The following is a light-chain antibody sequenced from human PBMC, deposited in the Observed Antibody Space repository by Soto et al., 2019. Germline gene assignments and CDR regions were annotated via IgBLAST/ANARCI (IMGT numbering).Light chain of an antibody. V-gene: IGKV3-20*01. CDR2: GAS. CDR3: QQYGSSPT. Sequence: EIAMTQSPATMSVSPGERATLSCKASQSITNNYLAWSQQKPGRAHRLLIYGASSRATGIPDRLSGSGSGTDFTLTISRLEPEDFAVYYCQQYGSSPTFGQGTKVDIK. J-gene: IGKJ1*01. CDR1: QSITNNY.